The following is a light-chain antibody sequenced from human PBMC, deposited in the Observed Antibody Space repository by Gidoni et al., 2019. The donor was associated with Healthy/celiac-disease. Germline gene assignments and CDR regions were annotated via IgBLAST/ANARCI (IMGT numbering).Light chain of an antibody. CDR3: QQYYSTVNT. CDR2: WAS. Sequence: DIVMTQSPDSLSVSLGERATINCKSSQSVLYSSNNKNYLAWYQQKPVQPPKLLIYWASTREARVPDRFSSSGSGKDFTLTISSLQAEDVAVYYCQQYYSTVNTFGGGTKVEIK. V-gene: IGKV4-1*01. CDR1: QSVLYSSNNKNY. J-gene: IGKJ4*01.